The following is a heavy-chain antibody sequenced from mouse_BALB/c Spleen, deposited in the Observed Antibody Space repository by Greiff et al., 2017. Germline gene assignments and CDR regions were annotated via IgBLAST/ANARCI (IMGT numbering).Heavy chain of an antibody. CDR1: GFSLTNYA. Sequence: QVQLKQSGPGLVAPSQSLSLTCTVSGFSLTNYAVHWVRQPPGKGLEWLGVIWAGGTTNYNSALMSRLSISKDNSKSQVFLKMNSLQTDDTAMYYCATPYGNYGFAYWGQGTLVTVSA. CDR2: IWAGGTT. CDR3: ATPYGNYGFAY. J-gene: IGHJ3*01. V-gene: IGHV2-9*02. D-gene: IGHD2-1*01.